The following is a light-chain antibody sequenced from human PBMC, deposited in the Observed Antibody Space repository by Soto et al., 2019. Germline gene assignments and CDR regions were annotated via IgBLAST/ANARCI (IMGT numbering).Light chain of an antibody. Sequence: EIVMTQSPATLSVSPGQRATLSCRASQSLNSKLAWYQQKPGQAPRLLIYGASTRATGIPARFSGSGSGTEFTLTISSLQSEDFAVYYCQQYDFWPRKFGQGTKVDIK. CDR2: GAS. V-gene: IGKV3-15*01. J-gene: IGKJ1*01. CDR3: QQYDFWPRK. CDR1: QSLNSK.